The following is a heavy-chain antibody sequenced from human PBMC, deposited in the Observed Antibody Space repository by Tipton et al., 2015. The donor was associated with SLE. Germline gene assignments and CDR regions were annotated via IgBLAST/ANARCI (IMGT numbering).Heavy chain of an antibody. J-gene: IGHJ6*03. CDR2: IYDSGST. CDR1: GGSINSYY. V-gene: IGHV4-59*01. CDR3: ARGQEVAATDHYYYMDV. D-gene: IGHD6-19*01. Sequence: TLSLTCTVSGGSINSYYWNWIRQPPGKGLEWIGFIYDSGSTNNNPSLKSRVRISLDTSKNQVSLKVTSVTPADTATYFCARGQEVAATDHYYYMDVWGKGTTVTVSS.